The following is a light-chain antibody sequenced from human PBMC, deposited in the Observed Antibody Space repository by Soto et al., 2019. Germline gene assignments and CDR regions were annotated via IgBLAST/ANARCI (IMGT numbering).Light chain of an antibody. CDR3: QQYGRSVT. V-gene: IGKV3-11*01. J-gene: IGKJ1*01. CDR1: QSVSSY. CDR2: DAS. Sequence: EIVLTQSPATLSLSPGERATLSCRASQSVSSYLAWYQQKPGQAPRLLIYDASNRATGIPARFSGSGSGTDFTLTVSRLEPEDFAVYYCQQYGRSVTFGQGTKVDIK.